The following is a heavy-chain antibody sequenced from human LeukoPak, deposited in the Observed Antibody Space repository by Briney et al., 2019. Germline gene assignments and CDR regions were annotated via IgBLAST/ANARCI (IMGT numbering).Heavy chain of an antibody. Sequence: GGSLRLSCLTSGFTLSTNAMSWVRQAPGKGLEWISGISGSGASTYYADSVKGRFTISRDDSRNTLYLQMNSLRGDDTAVYYCARGRGSYSLDYWGQGTLVTVSS. J-gene: IGHJ4*02. CDR2: ISGSGAST. CDR1: GFTLSTNA. D-gene: IGHD3-10*01. V-gene: IGHV3-23*01. CDR3: ARGRGSYSLDY.